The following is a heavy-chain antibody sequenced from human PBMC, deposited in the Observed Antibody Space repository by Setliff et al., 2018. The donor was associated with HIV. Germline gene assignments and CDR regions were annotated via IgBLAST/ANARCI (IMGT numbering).Heavy chain of an antibody. V-gene: IGHV4-61*09. CDR3: ARGDGTKYYYYYYMDV. CDR1: GGSISSGSYY. Sequence: SETLSLTCTVSGGSISSGSYYWSWIRQPAGKGLEWIGHIYTSGNTNHNPSLKSRVTISVDTSKNQFSLKLSSVTAADTAVYYCARGDGTKYYYYYYMDVWGKGTTVTVSS. D-gene: IGHD1-7*01. J-gene: IGHJ6*03. CDR2: IYTSGNT.